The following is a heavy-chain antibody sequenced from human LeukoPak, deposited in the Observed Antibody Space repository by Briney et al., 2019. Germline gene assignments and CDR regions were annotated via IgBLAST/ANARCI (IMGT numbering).Heavy chain of an antibody. CDR3: AREGGSYPNWFDP. Sequence: SETLSLTCTVSGGSISSYYWSWIRQPPGKGLEWIGYIYCSGSTNYNPSLKSRVTISVDTSKNQFSLKLSSVTAVDTAVYYCAREGGSYPNWFDPWGQGTLVTVSS. CDR2: IYCSGST. D-gene: IGHD1-26*01. J-gene: IGHJ5*02. V-gene: IGHV4-59*01. CDR1: GGSISSYY.